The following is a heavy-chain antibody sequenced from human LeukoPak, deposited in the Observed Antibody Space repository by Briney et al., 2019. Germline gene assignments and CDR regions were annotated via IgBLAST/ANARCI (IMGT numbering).Heavy chain of an antibody. CDR1: GGSFSGYY. Sequence: PSETLSLTCAVYGGSFSGYYWSWIRQPPGKGLEWIGEINHSGSTNYNPSLKSRVTISVDTSKNQFSLKLSSVTAADTAVYYCARAPYYDRAYFDYCGQGTLVTVSS. CDR3: ARAPYYDRAYFDY. D-gene: IGHD3-22*01. V-gene: IGHV4-34*01. J-gene: IGHJ4*02. CDR2: INHSGST.